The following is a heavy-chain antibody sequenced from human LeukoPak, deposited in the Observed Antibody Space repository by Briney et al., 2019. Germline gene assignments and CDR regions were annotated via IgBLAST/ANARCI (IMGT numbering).Heavy chain of an antibody. V-gene: IGHV4-34*01. CDR1: GGSFSGYY. CDR3: ARGRPTYSSGYYYAPVVTFDY. Sequence: SETLSLTCAVYGGSFSGYYWSWIRQPPGKGLEWIGEINHSGSTNYNPSLKSRVTISVDTSKNQFSLKLSSVTAADTAVYYCARGRPTYSSGYYYAPVVTFDYWGQGTLATVSS. CDR2: INHSGST. J-gene: IGHJ4*02. D-gene: IGHD3-22*01.